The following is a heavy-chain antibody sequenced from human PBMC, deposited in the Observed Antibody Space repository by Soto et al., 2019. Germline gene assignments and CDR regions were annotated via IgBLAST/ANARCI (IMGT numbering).Heavy chain of an antibody. CDR1: GGTFSSYA. J-gene: IGHJ6*02. Sequence: SVKVSCKASGGTFSSYAISWVRQAPGQGLEWMGGIIPIFGTANYAQKFQGRVTITADESTSTAYMELSSLRSEDTAVYCCASDPPGYYYGMDVWGQGTTVTVSS. CDR3: ASDPPGYYYGMDV. CDR2: IIPIFGTA. V-gene: IGHV1-69*13.